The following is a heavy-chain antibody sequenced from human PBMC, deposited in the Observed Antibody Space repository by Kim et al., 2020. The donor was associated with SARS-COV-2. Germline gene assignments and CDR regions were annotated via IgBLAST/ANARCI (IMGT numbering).Heavy chain of an antibody. Sequence: SETLSLTCTVSGGSISSSSYYWGWIRQPPGKGLEWIGSIYYSGSTYYNPSLKSRVTISVDTSKNQFSLKLSSVTAADTAVYYCARGNQLGAAGTIDYWGQGTLVTVSS. J-gene: IGHJ4*02. CDR1: GGSISSSSYY. D-gene: IGHD6-13*01. CDR3: ARGNQLGAAGTIDY. CDR2: IYYSGST. V-gene: IGHV4-39*01.